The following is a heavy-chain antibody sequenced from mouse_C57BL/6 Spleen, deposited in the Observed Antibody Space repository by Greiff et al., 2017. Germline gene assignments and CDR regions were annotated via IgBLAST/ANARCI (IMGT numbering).Heavy chain of an antibody. V-gene: IGHV5-12*01. CDR2: ISNGGGST. CDR3: ARHWDYYFDY. Sequence: HLVESGGGLVQPGGSLKLSCAASGFTFSDYYMYWVRQTPEKRLEWVAYISNGGGSTYYPDTVKGRFTISRDNAKNTLYLQMSRLKSEDTAMYYCARHWDYYFDYWGQGTTLTVSS. D-gene: IGHD4-1*01. J-gene: IGHJ2*01. CDR1: GFTFSDYY.